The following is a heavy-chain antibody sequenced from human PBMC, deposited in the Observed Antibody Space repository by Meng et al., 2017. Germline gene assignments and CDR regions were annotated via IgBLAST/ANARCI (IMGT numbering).Heavy chain of an antibody. CDR1: GGSISSSNW. V-gene: IGHV4-4*02. CDR2: IYHSGST. Sequence: QVQLQGLGPGLVKPSGTLSLTCAVSGGSISSSNWWSWVRQPPGKGLEWIGEIYHSGSTNYNPSLKSRVTISVDKSKNQFSLKLSSVTAADTAVYYCARGSGYSYGFNWYFDLWGRGTLVTVSS. CDR3: ARGSGYSYGFNWYFDL. D-gene: IGHD5-18*01. J-gene: IGHJ2*01.